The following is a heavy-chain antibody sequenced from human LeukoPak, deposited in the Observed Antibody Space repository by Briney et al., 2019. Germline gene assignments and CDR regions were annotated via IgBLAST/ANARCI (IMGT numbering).Heavy chain of an antibody. V-gene: IGHV3-23*01. CDR2: ITANSANR. CDR1: GFTFSSYA. J-gene: IGHJ4*02. CDR3: ARDDGWIQFNL. Sequence: GGSLRLSCAASGFTFSSYAMNWVRQAPGKGLEWVSGITANSANRYYADSVKGRFTISRDNSKSTVYLQVNSLRAEDTALYYCARDDGWIQFNLWGQGTLVTVSS. D-gene: IGHD5-24*01.